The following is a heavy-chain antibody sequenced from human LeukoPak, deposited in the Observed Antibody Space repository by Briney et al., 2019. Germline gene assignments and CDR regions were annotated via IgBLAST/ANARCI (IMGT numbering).Heavy chain of an antibody. CDR3: ARGRVTMVRGVRAAWFDP. CDR1: AGSISSGGYS. CDR2: IYHSGIT. V-gene: IGHV4-30-2*01. Sequence: SQTLSLTCAVSAGSISSGGYSWSWIRQPPGKGLEWIGYIYHSGITYYNPSLKSRVTISVDRSKNQFSLKLSSVTAADTAVYYCARGRVTMVRGVRAAWFDPWGQGTLVTVSS. D-gene: IGHD3-10*01. J-gene: IGHJ5*02.